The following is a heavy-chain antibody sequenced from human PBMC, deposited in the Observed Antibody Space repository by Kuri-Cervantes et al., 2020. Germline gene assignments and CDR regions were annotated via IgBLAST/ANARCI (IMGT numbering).Heavy chain of an antibody. CDR1: GGSISSYY. J-gene: IGHJ6*02. V-gene: IGHV4-59*12. CDR3: ARGRLGTYYYYGMDV. Sequence: SETLSLTCTVSGGSISSYYWSWIRQPPGKGLEWIGYIYCSGSTNYNPSLKSRVTISVDTSKNQFSLKLSSVTAADTAVYYCARGRLGTYYYYGMDVWGQGTTVTVSS. D-gene: IGHD7-27*01. CDR2: IYCSGST.